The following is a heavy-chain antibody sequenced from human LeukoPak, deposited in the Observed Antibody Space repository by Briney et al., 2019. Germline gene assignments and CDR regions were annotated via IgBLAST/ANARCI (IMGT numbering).Heavy chain of an antibody. CDR1: GGSISGSSYY. D-gene: IGHD2-15*01. CDR2: IYYSGST. CDR3: ARGVAATCWFDP. J-gene: IGHJ5*02. V-gene: IGHV4-39*01. Sequence: SETLSLTCTVSGGSISGSSYYWGWIRQPPGKGLEWIGSIYYSGSTYCNPSLKSRVTISVDTSKNQFSLKLSSVTAADTAVYYCARGVAATCWFDPWGQGTLVTVSS.